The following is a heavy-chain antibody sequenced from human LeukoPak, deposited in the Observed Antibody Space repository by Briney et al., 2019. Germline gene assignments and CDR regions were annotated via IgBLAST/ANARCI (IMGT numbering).Heavy chain of an antibody. CDR2: ISAYNGNT. V-gene: IGHV1-18*01. Sequence: RASVKVSFKASGYTFTSYGISWVRQAPGQGLEWMGWISAYNGNTNYAQKLQGRVTMTTDTSTSTAYMELRSLRSDDTAVYYCARDQGIAAAWWFDPWGQGTLVTVSS. D-gene: IGHD6-13*01. J-gene: IGHJ5*02. CDR3: ARDQGIAAAWWFDP. CDR1: GYTFTSYG.